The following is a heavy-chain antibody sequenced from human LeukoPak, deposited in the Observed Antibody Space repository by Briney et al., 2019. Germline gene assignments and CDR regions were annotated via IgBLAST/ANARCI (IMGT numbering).Heavy chain of an antibody. D-gene: IGHD2-8*01. Sequence: SETLSLTCAVSGYSISSGYYWGWIRQPPGKGLEWIGSIYHSGSTYYNPSLKSRVTISVDTSKNQFSLELSSVTAADTAVYYCAREECTNGVCYTGIDYWGQGTLVTVSS. CDR3: AREECTNGVCYTGIDY. CDR1: GYSISSGYY. CDR2: IYHSGST. V-gene: IGHV4-38-2*02. J-gene: IGHJ4*02.